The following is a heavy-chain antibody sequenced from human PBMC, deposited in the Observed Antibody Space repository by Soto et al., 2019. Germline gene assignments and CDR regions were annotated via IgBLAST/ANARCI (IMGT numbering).Heavy chain of an antibody. D-gene: IGHD3-10*01. CDR1: GYTFTSYD. CDR3: ARIGVYYYYMDV. V-gene: IGHV1-8*01. Sequence: ASVKVSCKASGYTFTSYDINWVRQATGQGLEWMGWMNPNSGNTGYAQKFQGRVTMTRNTSISTAYMELSSLRSEDTAVYYCARIGVYYYYMDVWGKGTTVTVSS. CDR2: MNPNSGNT. J-gene: IGHJ6*03.